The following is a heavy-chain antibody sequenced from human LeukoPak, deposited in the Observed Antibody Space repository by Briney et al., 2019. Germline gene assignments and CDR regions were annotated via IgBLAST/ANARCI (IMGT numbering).Heavy chain of an antibody. CDR2: ISYDGSNK. J-gene: IGHJ4*02. CDR3: ASEPGYCSSTSCYSGY. CDR1: GFTFSSYA. D-gene: IGHD2-2*02. V-gene: IGHV3-30-3*01. Sequence: GRSLRLSCAASGFTFSSYAMHWVRQAPGKGLEWVAVISYDGSNKYYADSVEGRFTISRDNSKNTLYLQMNSLRAEDTAVYYCASEPGYCSSTSCYSGYWGQGTLVTVSS.